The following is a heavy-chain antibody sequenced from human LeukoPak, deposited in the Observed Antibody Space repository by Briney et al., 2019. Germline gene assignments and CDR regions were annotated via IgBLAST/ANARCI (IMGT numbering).Heavy chain of an antibody. J-gene: IGHJ4*02. CDR1: GFTFSSYG. D-gene: IGHD3-10*01. V-gene: IGHV3-30*02. CDR2: IRYDGSNK. CDR3: AKDAPFWMVRGTYYFDY. Sequence: PGGSLRLSCAASGFTFSSYGMHWVRQAPGKGLEWVAFIRYDGSNKYYADSVKDRFTISRDNSKNTLYLQMNSLRAEDAAVYYCAKDAPFWMVRGTYYFDYWGQGTLVTVSS.